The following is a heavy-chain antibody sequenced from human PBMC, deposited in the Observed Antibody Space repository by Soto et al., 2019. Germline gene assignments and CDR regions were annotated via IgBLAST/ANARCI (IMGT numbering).Heavy chain of an antibody. CDR3: ARPTYYYYGMDV. Sequence: SETLSLTCTVSGGSISSSSYYWGWIRQPPGKGLEWIGSIYYSGSTYYNPSLKSRVTISVDTSKNQFSLKLSSVTAADTAVYYCARPTYYYYGMDVWGQGTTVTV. CDR2: IYYSGST. J-gene: IGHJ6*02. V-gene: IGHV4-39*01. CDR1: GGSISSSSYY.